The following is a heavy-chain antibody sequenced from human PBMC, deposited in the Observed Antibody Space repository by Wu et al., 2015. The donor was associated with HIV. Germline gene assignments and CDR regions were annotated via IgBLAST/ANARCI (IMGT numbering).Heavy chain of an antibody. J-gene: IGHJ4*02. Sequence: QVQLVQSGAEVKKPGSSVRVSCQASGATFSSYGISWVRQAPGXGLEWMGRIVPXFDAPNYSQKFHDRLTITADRSTTTAYMELINLKSDDTAVYFXARDWGIVVVGYYFDYVGPGNAGHRLL. V-gene: IGHV1-69*13. CDR1: GATFSSYG. CDR3: ARDWGIVVVGYYFDY. D-gene: IGHD3-22*01. CDR2: IVPXFDAP.